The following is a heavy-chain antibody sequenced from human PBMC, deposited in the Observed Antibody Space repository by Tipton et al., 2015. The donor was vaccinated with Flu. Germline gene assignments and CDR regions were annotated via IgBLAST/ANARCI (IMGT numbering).Heavy chain of an antibody. D-gene: IGHD3-10*02. CDR2: IYYSGGT. Sequence: TLSLTRTVGGSISSSSYKWGWIRQPPGKGLEWIGSIYYSGGTYYNPSLKSRVTVSVDTSKSQFSLKLRSVTAADTAVYYCARLSYYDVDLKNFYFDYWGQGALVTVSS. V-gene: IGHV4-39*01. J-gene: IGHJ4*02. CDR3: ARLSYYDVDLKNFYFDY. CDR1: GGSISSSSYK.